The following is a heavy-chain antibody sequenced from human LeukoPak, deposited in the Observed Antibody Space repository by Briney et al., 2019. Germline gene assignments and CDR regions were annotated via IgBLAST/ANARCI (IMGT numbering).Heavy chain of an antibody. V-gene: IGHV5-10-1*01. D-gene: IGHD2-21*01. CDR1: GHGFTNHY. Sequence: GESLQFSTQASGHGFTNHYRNRERRLPAKRLGRKRRIDPRDYSTNYSPSFQGHVTLSADSSISTAYLHWSSLKASDTAMYYCAISPTLVGTSPRVDFWGQGTLVTVS. J-gene: IGHJ4*02. CDR3: AISPTLVGTSPRVDF. CDR2: IDPRDYST.